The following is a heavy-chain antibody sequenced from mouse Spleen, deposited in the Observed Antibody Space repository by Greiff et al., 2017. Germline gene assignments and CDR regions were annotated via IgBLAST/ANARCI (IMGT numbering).Heavy chain of an antibody. Sequence: LKQSGAELVRPGASVTLSCKASGYTFTDYEMYWVKQTPVHGLEWIGAIDPETGGTAYNQKFKGKAILTADKSSSTAYMELRSLTSEDSAVHYCTRRDDGYSPWFAYWGQGTLVTVSA. V-gene: IGHV1-15*01. CDR1: GYTFTDYE. J-gene: IGHJ3*01. CDR3: TRRDDGYSPWFAY. CDR2: IDPETGGT. D-gene: IGHD2-3*01.